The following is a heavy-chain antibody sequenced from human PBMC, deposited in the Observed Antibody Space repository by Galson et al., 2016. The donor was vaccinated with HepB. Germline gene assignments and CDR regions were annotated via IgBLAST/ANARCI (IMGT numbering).Heavy chain of an antibody. Sequence: SCKASGGTFNSYSISWVRQAPGQGLEWMGGIIPIFGTAHYAQKFQGRVTITADKSTSTAYMELSSLRSEDTAVYYCAARHSYGGDLPLPKYHYYYGMDVWGQGTTVTVSS. CDR2: IIPIFGTA. V-gene: IGHV1-69*06. J-gene: IGHJ6*02. CDR1: GGTFNSYS. D-gene: IGHD2-21*01. CDR3: AARHSYGGDLPLPKYHYYYGMDV.